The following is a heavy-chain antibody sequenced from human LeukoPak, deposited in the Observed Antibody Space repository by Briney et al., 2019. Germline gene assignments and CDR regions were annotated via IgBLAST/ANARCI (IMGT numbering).Heavy chain of an antibody. V-gene: IGHV3-7*03. J-gene: IGHJ5*02. CDR1: GFTFGSYW. CDR2: IKQDGSEK. CDR3: ARHGVVVTNDLVYNWFDP. Sequence: GGSLRLSCAASGFTFGSYWMSWVRQAPGKGLEWVANIKQDGSEKYYVDSVKGRFTISRDNAKNSLYLQMNSLRAEDTAVYYCARHGVVVTNDLVYNWFDPWGQGTLVTVSS. D-gene: IGHD3-3*01.